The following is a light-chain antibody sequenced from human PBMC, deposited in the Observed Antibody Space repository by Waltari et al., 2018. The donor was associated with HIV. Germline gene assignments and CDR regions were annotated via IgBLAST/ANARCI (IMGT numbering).Light chain of an antibody. Sequence: SSVLTQPPSVSVAPRQTARITWWGNNIGRKSVHWYQKKTGQAPALFINDDSDRPSGIPGRFSGSNSGNTATLTISRVEAGDEADYYCQVWDSSSDHFYVFGTGTKVTVL. CDR3: QVWDSSSDHFYV. CDR2: DDS. V-gene: IGLV3-21*02. J-gene: IGLJ1*01. CDR1: NIGRKS.